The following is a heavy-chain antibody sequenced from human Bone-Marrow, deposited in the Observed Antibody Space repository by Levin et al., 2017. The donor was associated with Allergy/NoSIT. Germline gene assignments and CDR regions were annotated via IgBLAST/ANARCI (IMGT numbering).Heavy chain of an antibody. V-gene: IGHV1-8*01. D-gene: IGHD3-3*01. CDR1: GYAFTTFG. CDR2: MTPNNGKT. J-gene: IGHJ5*02. Sequence: ASVKVSCKASGYAFTTFGISWVRQAAGQGLEWMGWMTPNNGKTGYAQKFQGRVTMTRNTSITTAYMELSSLNSDDTAVYYCARMDFRSGNPLVDWFDPWGQGTLVTVSS. CDR3: ARMDFRSGNPLVDWFDP.